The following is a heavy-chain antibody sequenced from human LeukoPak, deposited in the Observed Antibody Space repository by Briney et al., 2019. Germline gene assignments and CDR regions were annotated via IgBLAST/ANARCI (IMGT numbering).Heavy chain of an antibody. Sequence: GGSLRLSCAASGFTFSDYWMTWVRQAPGKGLEWVANIKQDGSEKDYVDSVKGRFTISRDNAKNSLYLQMDSLRVEDTAVYYCARKGGYSSGYYYWGQGTQVNVSS. CDR1: GFTFSDYW. V-gene: IGHV3-7*01. CDR2: IKQDGSEK. J-gene: IGHJ4*02. D-gene: IGHD3-22*01. CDR3: ARKGGYSSGYYY.